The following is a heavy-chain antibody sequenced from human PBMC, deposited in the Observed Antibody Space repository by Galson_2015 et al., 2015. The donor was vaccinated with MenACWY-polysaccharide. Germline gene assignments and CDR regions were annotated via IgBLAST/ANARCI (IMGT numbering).Heavy chain of an antibody. Sequence: SLRLSCAASEFIFTSYAMAWVRQAPGKGLEWVSGISGSGGATYFADSVKGRFTIFRDNSKNTLYLQKDSLRAEDTALYYCAEGDRVGGTTLAFDSWGQGALVTITS. CDR1: EFIFTSYA. CDR2: ISGSGGAT. V-gene: IGHV3-23*01. CDR3: AEGDRVGGTTLAFDS. D-gene: IGHD1-1*01. J-gene: IGHJ4*02.